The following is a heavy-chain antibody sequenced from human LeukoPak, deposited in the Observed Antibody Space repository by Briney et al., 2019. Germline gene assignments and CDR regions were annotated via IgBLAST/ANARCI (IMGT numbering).Heavy chain of an antibody. CDR3: TTDGEYSSSPPPDYVWGSYRPSFDY. CDR2: IKSKTDGGTT. D-gene: IGHD3-16*02. V-gene: IGHV3-15*01. Sequence: GGSLRLSCAASGFTFSNAWMSWVRQAPGKGLEWVGRIKSKTDGGTTDYAAPVKGRFTISRDDSKNTLYLQMNSLKTEDTAVYYCTTDGEYSSSPPPDYVWGSYRPSFDYWGQGTLVTVSS. J-gene: IGHJ4*02. CDR1: GFTFSNAW.